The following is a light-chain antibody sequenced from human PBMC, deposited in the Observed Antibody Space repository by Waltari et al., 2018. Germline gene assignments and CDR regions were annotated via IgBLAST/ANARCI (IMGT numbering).Light chain of an antibody. CDR2: EVT. Sequence: QSALTQPASVSGSPGQSITISCTGTSSDVGGYNFVSWYQQHPGKVPKLIIYEVTNRPSGVTNSFSGSKSGNTASRTISGLQAEDEADYYCSSYTTGSTYVFGTGTKVTVL. CDR3: SSYTTGSTYV. CDR1: SSDVGGYNF. J-gene: IGLJ1*01. V-gene: IGLV2-14*01.